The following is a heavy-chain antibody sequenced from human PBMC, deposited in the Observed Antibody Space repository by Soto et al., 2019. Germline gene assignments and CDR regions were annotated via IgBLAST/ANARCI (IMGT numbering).Heavy chain of an antibody. J-gene: IGHJ3*01. D-gene: IGHD2-21*02. CDR3: VREVSDWSSHGSFDF. CDR2: ISNNGGSA. Sequence: EVQLLESGGGLVRPGGSLRLSCAASGFTFSNSAMNWVRQAPGKGLEWVSLISNNGGSASHADSVQGRFIISRDNSSDWQYLQMNSLRAEDTAIYYCVREVSDWSSHGSFDFWGRGKIVTVS. CDR1: GFTFSNSA. V-gene: IGHV3-23*01.